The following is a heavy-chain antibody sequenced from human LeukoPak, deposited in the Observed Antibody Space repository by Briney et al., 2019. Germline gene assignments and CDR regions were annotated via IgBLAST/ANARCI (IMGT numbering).Heavy chain of an antibody. CDR3: ARRSSYSNTFDY. CDR1: GGSISSYY. J-gene: IGHJ4*02. Sequence: SETLSLTCTVSGGSISSYYWSWIRQPAGKGLEWIGRIYTSGSTNYNPSLKSRVTMSVDTSKNQFSLKLSSVTAVDTAVYYCARRSSYSNTFDYWGQGTLVTVSS. D-gene: IGHD4-11*01. V-gene: IGHV4-4*07. CDR2: IYTSGST.